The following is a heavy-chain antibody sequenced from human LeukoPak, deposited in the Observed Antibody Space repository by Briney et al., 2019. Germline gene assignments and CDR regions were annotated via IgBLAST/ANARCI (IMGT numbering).Heavy chain of an antibody. Sequence: SETLSLTCTVYGGSFSDYYLAWIRQPPGKGLEWIGEINHTGSTNYNPSLKSRVTIAVDTSKTQFSLKLTSVTAADTAVYYCARARHGYIYGYRPNELGHFFDYWGQGTLVTVSS. CDR3: ARARHGYIYGYRPNELGHFFDY. J-gene: IGHJ4*02. V-gene: IGHV4-34*01. CDR1: GGSFSDYY. D-gene: IGHD5-18*01. CDR2: INHTGST.